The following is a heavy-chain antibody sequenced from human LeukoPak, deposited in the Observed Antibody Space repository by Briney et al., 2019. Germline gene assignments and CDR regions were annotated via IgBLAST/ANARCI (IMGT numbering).Heavy chain of an antibody. CDR2: INPNSGGT. CDR3: ARDPQPYYDILTGYAHYFDY. D-gene: IGHD3-9*01. V-gene: IGHV1-2*02. Sequence: ASVRVSCKASGYTFTGYYMHWVRQAPGQGLEWMGWINPNSGGTNYAQKFQGRVTMTRDTSISTAYMELSRLTSDDTAVYYCARDPQPYYDILTGYAHYFDYWGQGTLVTVSS. J-gene: IGHJ4*02. CDR1: GYTFTGYY.